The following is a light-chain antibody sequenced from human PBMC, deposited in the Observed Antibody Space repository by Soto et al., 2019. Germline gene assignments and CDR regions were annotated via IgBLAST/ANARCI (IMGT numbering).Light chain of an antibody. CDR2: EDN. Sequence: QSVLIQPASVSASPGQSISISCTGTSSDVGNYNLVSWYQHHPGKAPRLIISEDNKRPSGISNRLSGAKSGNTASLTISGLQAEDEGDYYCCSYARSTAPVFGGGTKVTVL. CDR1: SSDVGNYNL. V-gene: IGLV2-23*01. CDR3: CSYARSTAPV. J-gene: IGLJ3*02.